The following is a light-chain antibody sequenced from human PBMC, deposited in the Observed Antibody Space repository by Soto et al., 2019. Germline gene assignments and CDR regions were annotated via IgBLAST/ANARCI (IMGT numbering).Light chain of an antibody. CDR1: SSDVGAHNY. Sequence: QSALTQPASVSGSPGQSITISCTGTSSDVGAHNYVSWYQHHPGKAPKLMIYEVSDRPSGVSNRFSGSKSGNTASLTISGLQAEDEADYYCSSYRSSSTSYVFGTGTKVTVL. CDR2: EVS. J-gene: IGLJ1*01. V-gene: IGLV2-14*01. CDR3: SSYRSSSTSYV.